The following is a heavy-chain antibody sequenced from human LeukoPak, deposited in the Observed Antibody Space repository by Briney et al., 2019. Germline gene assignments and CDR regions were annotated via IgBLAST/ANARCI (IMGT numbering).Heavy chain of an antibody. J-gene: IGHJ6*03. CDR2: ISSSSSTI. CDR1: GFTFSSYS. CDR3: ARGGGYYYYMDV. Sequence: GSLRLSCAASGFTFSSYSMKWVRQAPGKGLEWVSYISSSSSTIYYADSVKGRFTISRDNAKNSLYLQMNSLRAEDTAVYYCARGGGYYYYMDVWGKGTTVTVSS. D-gene: IGHD3-3*01. V-gene: IGHV3-48*04.